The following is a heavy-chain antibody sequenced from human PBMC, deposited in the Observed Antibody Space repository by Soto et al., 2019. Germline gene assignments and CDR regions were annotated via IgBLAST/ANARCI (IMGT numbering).Heavy chain of an antibody. D-gene: IGHD6-19*01. CDR2: IWYDGSNK. J-gene: IGHJ3*02. V-gene: IGHV3-33*01. CDR1: GFTFSSYG. Sequence: PGGSLRLSCAASGFTFSSYGMHWVRQAPGKGLEWVAVIWYDGSNKYYADSVKGRFTISRDNSKNTLYLQMNSLRAEDTAVYYCARALSGWRKAFDIWGQGTMVTVSS. CDR3: ARALSGWRKAFDI.